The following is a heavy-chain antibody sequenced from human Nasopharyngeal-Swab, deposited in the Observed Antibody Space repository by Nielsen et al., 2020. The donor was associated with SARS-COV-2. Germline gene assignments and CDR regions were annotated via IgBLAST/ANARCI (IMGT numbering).Heavy chain of an antibody. J-gene: IGHJ6*02. CDR3: ATMRPWVFWSGPYPLGFDYYGMDV. CDR2: FDPEDGET. V-gene: IGHV1-24*01. Sequence: ASVKVSCKVSGYTLTELSMHWVRQAPGKGLEWMGGFDPEDGETIYAQKFQGRVTMTEDTSTDTAYMGLSSLRSEDTAVYYCATMRPWVFWSGPYPLGFDYYGMDVWGQGTTVTVSS. D-gene: IGHD3-3*01. CDR1: GYTLTELS.